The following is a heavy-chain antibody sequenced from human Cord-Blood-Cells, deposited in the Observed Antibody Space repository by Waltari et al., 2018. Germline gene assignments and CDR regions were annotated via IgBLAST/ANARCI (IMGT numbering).Heavy chain of an antibody. CDR2: IWYDGSNK. CDR1: GFTFSSYG. J-gene: IGHJ4*02. Sequence: QVQLVESGGGVVQPGRSLRLSCAASGFTFSSYGMHWVRQAPGKGLEWVAVIWYDGSNKYYADSVKGRFTISRDNSKNTLYLQMNSLRAEDTAVYYCAREEYSSSSDYWGQGTLVTVSS. CDR3: AREEYSSSSDY. D-gene: IGHD6-6*01. V-gene: IGHV3-33*01.